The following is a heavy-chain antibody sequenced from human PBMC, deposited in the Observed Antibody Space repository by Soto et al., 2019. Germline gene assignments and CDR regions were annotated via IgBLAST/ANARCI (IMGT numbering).Heavy chain of an antibody. D-gene: IGHD3-22*01. CDR1: GFTFSSYW. V-gene: IGHV3-74*01. CDR2: INSDGSST. Sequence: GGSLRLSCAASGFTFSSYWMHWVRQAPGKGLVWVSRINSDGSSTSYADSVKGRFTTSRDNAKNTLYLQMNSLRAEDTAVYYCARDPKLYDSSGYVILSAFDIWGQGTMVTVSS. J-gene: IGHJ3*02. CDR3: ARDPKLYDSSGYVILSAFDI.